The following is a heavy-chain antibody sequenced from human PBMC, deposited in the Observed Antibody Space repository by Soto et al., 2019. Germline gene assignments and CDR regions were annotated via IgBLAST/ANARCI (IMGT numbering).Heavy chain of an antibody. CDR1: GFTFSSYA. V-gene: IGHV3-23*01. J-gene: IGHJ4*02. CDR3: AKVFYYYDSSGYYYFDY. D-gene: IGHD3-22*01. Sequence: PGGSLRLSCAASGFTFSSYAVSWVRQAPGKGPEWISSISGSGSTIYYADSVKGRFTISRDNSKNTLYLQMSSLRAEDTAVYYCAKVFYYYDSSGYYYFDYWVQGTLITFSS. CDR2: ISGSGSTI.